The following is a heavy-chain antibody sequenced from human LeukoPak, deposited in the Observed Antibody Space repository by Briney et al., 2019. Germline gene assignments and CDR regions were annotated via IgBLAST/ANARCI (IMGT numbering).Heavy chain of an antibody. D-gene: IGHD3-10*01. CDR1: GGSVSSGSYY. CDR2: IYYSGST. J-gene: IGHJ4*02. V-gene: IGHV4-61*01. CDR3: AREGTMVRGVRGFDY. Sequence: SETLSLTCTVSGGSVSSGSYYWSWNRQPPGKGLEWIGYIYYSGSTNYNPSLKSRVTISVDASKNQFSLKLSSVTAADTAVYYCAREGTMVRGVRGFDYWGQGTLVTVSS.